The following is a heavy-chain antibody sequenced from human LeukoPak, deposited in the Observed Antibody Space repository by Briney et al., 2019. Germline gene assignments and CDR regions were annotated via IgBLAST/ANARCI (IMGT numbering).Heavy chain of an antibody. J-gene: IGHJ4*02. CDR3: ARTGSGSWTFSYYFDY. Sequence: ASVKVSCKASGYTFTSHGISWVRRAPGQGLEWMGWISAYNGNTNYAQKFQGRVTMTTDTSTSTAYMELRSLRSDDTAVYYCARTGSGSWTFSYYFDYWGQGTLVTVSS. CDR2: ISAYNGNT. CDR1: GYTFTSHG. D-gene: IGHD6-13*01. V-gene: IGHV1-18*01.